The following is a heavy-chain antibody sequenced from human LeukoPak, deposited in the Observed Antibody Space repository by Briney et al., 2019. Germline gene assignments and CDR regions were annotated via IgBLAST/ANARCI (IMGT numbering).Heavy chain of an antibody. CDR2: IRYDGSNK. CDR1: GFTFSSYG. CDR3: AKVHSGATIFGVVNPYYFDY. Sequence: GGSLRLSCAASGFTFSSYGMHWVRQAPGKGLEWVAFIRYDGSNKYYADSVKGRFTISRDNSKNTLYLQMNSLRAEDTAVYYCAKVHSGATIFGVVNPYYFDYWGQGTLVTVSS. V-gene: IGHV3-30*02. J-gene: IGHJ4*02. D-gene: IGHD3-3*01.